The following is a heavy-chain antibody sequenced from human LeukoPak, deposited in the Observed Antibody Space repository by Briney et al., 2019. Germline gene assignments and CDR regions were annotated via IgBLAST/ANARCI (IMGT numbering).Heavy chain of an antibody. CDR1: GVSISSYY. Sequence: NPSETLSLTCTVSGVSISSYYWNWLRQPAGKGLEWLGRIYSSGTTHYIPSLKSRVTMSVDTSKNRFSLRLTSMTAADTAVYYCTRDPFRSSFDSWGQGTLVTVSS. V-gene: IGHV4-4*07. CDR3: TRDPFRSSFDS. CDR2: IYSSGTT. D-gene: IGHD1-26*01. J-gene: IGHJ4*02.